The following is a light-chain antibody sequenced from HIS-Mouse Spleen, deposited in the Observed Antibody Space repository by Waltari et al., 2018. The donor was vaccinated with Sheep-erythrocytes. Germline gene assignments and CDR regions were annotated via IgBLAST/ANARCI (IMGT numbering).Light chain of an antibody. Sequence: QSALTQPPSVSGSPGQSLTIPCPGTSSHVGSYNRLSWYQQPPGTAPKLMIYEVSNRPSGVPERFSGSKSGNTASLTISGLQAEDEADYYCSSYTSSSTFVVFGGGTKLTVL. CDR2: EVS. J-gene: IGLJ2*01. CDR3: SSYTSSSTFVV. V-gene: IGLV2-18*02. CDR1: SSHVGSYNR.